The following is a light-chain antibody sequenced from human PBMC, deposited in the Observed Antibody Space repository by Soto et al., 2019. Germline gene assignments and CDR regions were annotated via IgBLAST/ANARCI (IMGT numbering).Light chain of an antibody. J-gene: IGKJ2*01. CDR3: MQALQTPHP. Sequence: DIVMTQSPLSLPVTPGEPASISCRSSQSLLHSNGYNYLDWYLQKPGQSPQLLIYLGSNRASGVPDRFSGSGSGTDFTLKISRVEAEDVGVSYCMQALQTPHPFGQGTKLEIK. CDR2: LGS. CDR1: QSLLHSNGYNY. V-gene: IGKV2-28*01.